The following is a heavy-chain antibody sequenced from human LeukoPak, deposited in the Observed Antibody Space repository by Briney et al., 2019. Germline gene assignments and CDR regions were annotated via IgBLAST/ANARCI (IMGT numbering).Heavy chain of an antibody. Sequence: ASVKVSCKASGYTFTSYDINWVRQATGQGLEWMGWMNPNSGNTGYAQKFQGRVTMTRNTAINAAYMELSSLRSDDTAVYYCARGRWTGYCSTTNCYSGLDPWGQGTLVTVSS. D-gene: IGHD2-2*02. CDR1: GYTFTSYD. J-gene: IGHJ5*02. CDR3: ARGRWTGYCSTTNCYSGLDP. CDR2: MNPNSGNT. V-gene: IGHV1-8*01.